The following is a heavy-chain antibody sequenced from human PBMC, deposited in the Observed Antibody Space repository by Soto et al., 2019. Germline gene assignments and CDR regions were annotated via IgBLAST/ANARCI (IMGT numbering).Heavy chain of an antibody. J-gene: IGHJ6*02. D-gene: IGHD3-10*01. CDR2: ISYDGSNK. CDR1: GFTFSSYG. CDR3: AKQLDSGSYSLGMDV. V-gene: IGHV3-30*18. Sequence: QVQLVESGGGVVQPGRSLRLSCAASGFTFSSYGMHWVRQAPGKGLEWVAVISYDGSNKYYADSVKGRFTISRDNSXXTLYLQMNSLRAEDTAVYYCAKQLDSGSYSLGMDVWGQGTTVTVSS.